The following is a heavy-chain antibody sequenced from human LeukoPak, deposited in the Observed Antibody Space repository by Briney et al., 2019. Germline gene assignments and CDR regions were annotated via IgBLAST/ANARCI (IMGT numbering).Heavy chain of an antibody. CDR1: GFTFSSYA. V-gene: IGHV3-23*01. Sequence: GGSLRLSCAASGFTFSSYAMSWVRQAPGKGLEWVSAISGSGGSTYYADSVKGRFTISRDNSKNTLYLKMNSLRAEDTAVYYCAKEGVMITFGGVLWFDPWGQGTLVTVSS. CDR2: ISGSGGST. J-gene: IGHJ5*02. CDR3: AKEGVMITFGGVLWFDP. D-gene: IGHD3-16*01.